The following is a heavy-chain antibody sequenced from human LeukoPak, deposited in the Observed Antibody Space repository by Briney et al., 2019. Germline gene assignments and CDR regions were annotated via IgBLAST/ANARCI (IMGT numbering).Heavy chain of an antibody. CDR1: GFTFSSYE. CDR2: ISSSGSTI. Sequence: GGSLRLSCAASGFTFSSYEMNWVRQAPGKGLEWVSYISSSGSTIYYADSVKGRFTISRDNAKNSLYLQMNSLRAEDTAVYYCARVEKGWGYFDYWGQGTLVTVSS. CDR3: ARVEKGWGYFDY. D-gene: IGHD3-16*01. J-gene: IGHJ4*02. V-gene: IGHV3-48*03.